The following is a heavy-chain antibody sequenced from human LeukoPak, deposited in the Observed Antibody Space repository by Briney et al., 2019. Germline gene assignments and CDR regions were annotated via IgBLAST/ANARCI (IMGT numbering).Heavy chain of an antibody. CDR3: AKDSSAPLSQYYYYYGMDV. J-gene: IGHJ6*02. CDR2: ISGSGGST. V-gene: IGHV3-23*01. D-gene: IGHD6-19*01. CDR1: GFTFSSYA. Sequence: GGSLRLSCAASGFTFSSYAMSWVRQALGKGLEWVSAISGSGGSTYYADSVKGRFTISRDNSKNTLYLQMNSLRAEDTAVYYCAKDSSAPLSQYYYYYGMDVWGQGTTVTVSS.